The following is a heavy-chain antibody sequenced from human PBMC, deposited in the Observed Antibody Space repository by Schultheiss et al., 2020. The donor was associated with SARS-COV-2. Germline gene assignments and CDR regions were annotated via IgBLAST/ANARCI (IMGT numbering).Heavy chain of an antibody. J-gene: IGHJ4*02. CDR1: GFTFSSYA. CDR3: ARVNDYGDYYFDY. Sequence: GGSLRLSCVASGFTFSSYAMSWVRQAPGKGLEWVSAISGSGGSTYYADSVKGRFTISRDNSKNTLYLQMNSLRAEDTAVYYCARVNDYGDYYFDYWGQGTLVTVSS. D-gene: IGHD4-17*01. CDR2: ISGSGGST. V-gene: IGHV3-23*01.